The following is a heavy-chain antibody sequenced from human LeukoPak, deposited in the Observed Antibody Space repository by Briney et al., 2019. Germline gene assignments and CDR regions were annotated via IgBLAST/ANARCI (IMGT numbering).Heavy chain of an antibody. CDR3: ATTSLYSSSWAEYFQH. V-gene: IGHV1-8*03. Sequence: ASVKVSCKASGYTFTSYDINWVRQATGQGLEWMGWMNPNSGNTGYAQKFQGRVTITRNTSISTAYMELSSLRSEDTAVYYCATTSLYSSSWAEYFQHWGQGTLVTVSS. CDR1: GYTFTSYD. D-gene: IGHD6-13*01. CDR2: MNPNSGNT. J-gene: IGHJ1*01.